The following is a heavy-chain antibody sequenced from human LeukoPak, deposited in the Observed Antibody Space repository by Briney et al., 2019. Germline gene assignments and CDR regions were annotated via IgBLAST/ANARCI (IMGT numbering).Heavy chain of an antibody. CDR2: IYYSGST. J-gene: IGHJ4*02. D-gene: IGHD3-22*01. CDR1: GGSISSGGYY. Sequence: SEPLSLTCTVSGGSISSGGYYWSWIRQHPGKGLEWIGYIYYSGSTYYNPSLKSRVTISVDSSKNQFPLKLSSVTAADTAVYYCARAYYYDSGALDYWGQGTLVTVSS. V-gene: IGHV4-31*03. CDR3: ARAYYYDSGALDY.